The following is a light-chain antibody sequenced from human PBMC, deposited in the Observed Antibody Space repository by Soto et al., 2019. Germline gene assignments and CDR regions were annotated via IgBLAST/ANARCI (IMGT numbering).Light chain of an antibody. Sequence: IVVTHSPATLSVPPGERATLSCRASQSVRSNLAWYQQKPVLAPRLLIYGASTRATGVPVRFSGSGSGTEFTLTISSLQSEDFAVYYCPQCDTLPRTFGQGTKVDFK. CDR2: GAS. CDR1: QSVRSN. CDR3: PQCDTLPRT. J-gene: IGKJ1*01. V-gene: IGKV3-15*01.